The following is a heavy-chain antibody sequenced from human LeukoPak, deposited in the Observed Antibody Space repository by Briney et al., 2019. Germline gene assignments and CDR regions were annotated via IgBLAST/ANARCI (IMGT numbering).Heavy chain of an antibody. V-gene: IGHV1-2*02. Sequence: ASVKLSCKASGYTFTGYYMHWVRHSPRQWLEWIGWINPNSGGTNYAQKFQGRVTMTRVTSISTAYMALSRLRSDDTAVYYCARDGKQWLVRAHFDYWGQGTMVTVSS. D-gene: IGHD6-19*01. J-gene: IGHJ4*02. CDR3: ARDGKQWLVRAHFDY. CDR1: GYTFTGYY. CDR2: INPNSGGT.